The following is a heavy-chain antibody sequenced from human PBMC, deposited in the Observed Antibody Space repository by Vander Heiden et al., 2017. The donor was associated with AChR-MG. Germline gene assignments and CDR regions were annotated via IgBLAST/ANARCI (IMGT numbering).Heavy chain of an antibody. CDR1: GYTFTSYG. CDR3: ARDPFNRYYYDSSGFTSKYYYYYYYMDV. D-gene: IGHD3-22*01. Sequence: QVQLVQSGAEVKKPGASVKVSCKASGYTFTSYGISWVRQAPGQGLEWMGWISAYNGNTNYAQKLQGRVTMTTDKSTSTAYMELRSLRSDDTAVYYCARDPFNRYYYDSSGFTSKYYYYYYYMDVWGKGTTVTVSS. CDR2: ISAYNGNT. V-gene: IGHV1-18*01. J-gene: IGHJ6*03.